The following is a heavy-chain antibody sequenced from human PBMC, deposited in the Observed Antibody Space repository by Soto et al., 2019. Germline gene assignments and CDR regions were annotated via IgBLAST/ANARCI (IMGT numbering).Heavy chain of an antibody. V-gene: IGHV3-23*01. CDR3: AKDKSPSCSGRICYGPYYYYMDV. CDR2: VTGSGYTT. J-gene: IGHJ6*03. CDR1: GFTFSSYA. Sequence: PGGSLRLSCAASGFTFSSYAMSWVRQAPGKGLEWVSAVTGSGYTTYYADSVKGRFTVSRDNSKNTLYLQMNSLRAEDTAVYFCAKDKSPSCSGRICYGPYYYYMDVWGKGTTVTVSS. D-gene: IGHD2-15*01.